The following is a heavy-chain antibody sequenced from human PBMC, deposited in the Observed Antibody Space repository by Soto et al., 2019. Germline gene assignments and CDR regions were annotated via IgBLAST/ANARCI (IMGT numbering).Heavy chain of an antibody. CDR2: IWYDGSNK. V-gene: IGHV3-33*01. CDR3: ARKGSLTIFGVVTENYYYYYYMDV. J-gene: IGHJ6*03. CDR1: GFTFSSYG. Sequence: GGSLRLSCAASGFTFSSYGMHWVRQAPGKGLEWVAVIWYDGSNKYYADSVKGRFTISRDNSKNTLYLQMNSLRAEDTAVYYCARKGSLTIFGVVTENYYYYYYMDVWGKGTTVTVSS. D-gene: IGHD3-3*01.